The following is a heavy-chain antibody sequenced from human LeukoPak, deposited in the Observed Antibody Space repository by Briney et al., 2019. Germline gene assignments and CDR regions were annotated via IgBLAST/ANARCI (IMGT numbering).Heavy chain of an antibody. Sequence: ASVKVSCKVSGYTLTELSMHWVRQAPGKGLEWMGGFDPEDGETIYAQKFQGRVTMTEDTSTDTAYMELSSLRSEDTAVYYCATWAQLAALQGGFYYFDYWGQGTLVTVSS. D-gene: IGHD6-6*01. CDR3: ATWAQLAALQGGFYYFDY. V-gene: IGHV1-24*01. J-gene: IGHJ4*02. CDR2: FDPEDGET. CDR1: GYTLTELS.